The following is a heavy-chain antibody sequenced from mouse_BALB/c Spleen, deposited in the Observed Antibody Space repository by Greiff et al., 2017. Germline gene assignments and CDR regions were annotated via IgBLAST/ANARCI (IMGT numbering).Heavy chain of an antibody. D-gene: IGHD2-3*01. CDR3: ARGADGYYGLDD. CDR2: IWAGGST. Sequence: VQRVESGPGLVAPSQSLSITCTVSGFSLTSYGVHWVRQPPGKGLEWLGVIWAGGSTNYNSALMSRLSISKDNSKSQVFLKMNSLQTDDTAMYYCARGADGYYGLDDWGQGTTLTVSS. V-gene: IGHV2-9*02. J-gene: IGHJ2*01. CDR1: GFSLTSYG.